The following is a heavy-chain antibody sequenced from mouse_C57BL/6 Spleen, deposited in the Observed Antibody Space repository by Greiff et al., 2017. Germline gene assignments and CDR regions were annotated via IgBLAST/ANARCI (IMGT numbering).Heavy chain of an antibody. CDR1: GYTFTSYW. Sequence: QVQLQQPGAELVMPGASVKLSCKASGYTFTSYWMHWVKQRPGQGLEWIGEIDPSDSYTNYNQKFKGKSTLTVDKSSSTAYMQLSSLTSEDSAVYYWARRYLHMDYWGQGTSVTVSS. V-gene: IGHV1-69*01. D-gene: IGHD1-1*01. J-gene: IGHJ4*01. CDR2: IDPSDSYT. CDR3: ARRYLHMDY.